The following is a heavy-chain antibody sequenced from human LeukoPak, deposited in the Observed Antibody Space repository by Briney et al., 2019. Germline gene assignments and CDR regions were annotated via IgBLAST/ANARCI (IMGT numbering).Heavy chain of an antibody. D-gene: IGHD2-15*01. J-gene: IGHJ2*01. CDR2: INHSGST. CDR3: ARDRRYPIVVVVAATPLGWYFDL. Sequence: PSETLSLTCAVYGGSFSGYYWSWIRQPPGKGLEWIGEINHSGSTNYNPSLKSRVTISVDTPKNQFSLKLSSVTAADTAVYHCARDRRYPIVVVVAATPLGWYFDLWGRGTLVTVSS. V-gene: IGHV4-34*01. CDR1: GGSFSGYY.